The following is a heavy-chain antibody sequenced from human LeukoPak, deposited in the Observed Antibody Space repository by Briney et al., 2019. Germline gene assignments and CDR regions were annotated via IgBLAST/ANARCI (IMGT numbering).Heavy chain of an antibody. CDR1: GYTFTGYY. CDR2: INPNSGGT. V-gene: IGHV1-2*02. J-gene: IGHJ4*02. D-gene: IGHD6-19*01. Sequence: ASVKVSCKASGYTFTGYYMHWVRQAPGQGLEWMGWINPNSGGTNYAQKFQGRVTMTRDTSISTAYMELSRLRSDDTAVYYCSGELLRYSSGCLDYWGQGTLVTVSS. CDR3: SGELLRYSSGCLDY.